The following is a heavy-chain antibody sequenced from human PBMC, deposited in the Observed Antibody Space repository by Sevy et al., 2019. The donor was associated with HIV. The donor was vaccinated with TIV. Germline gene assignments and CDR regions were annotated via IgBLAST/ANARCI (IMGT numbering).Heavy chain of an antibody. CDR3: ARVPTYYYGSATYFDY. CDR2: IGVYNGNA. J-gene: IGHJ4*02. V-gene: IGHV1-18*01. Sequence: ASVKVSCKTSGYNFASYGITWVRQAPGQGLEWMGWIGVYNGNANSAQNLQARFTMTTDTATSTAYMELTGLGSDDTAVYYCARVPTYYYGSATYFDYWGQGTLVTVSS. D-gene: IGHD3-10*01. CDR1: GYNFASYG.